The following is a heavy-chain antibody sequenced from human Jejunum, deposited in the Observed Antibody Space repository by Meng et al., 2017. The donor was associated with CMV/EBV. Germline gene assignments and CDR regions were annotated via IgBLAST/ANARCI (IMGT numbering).Heavy chain of an antibody. J-gene: IGHJ5*02. V-gene: IGHV1-18*01. CDR1: GYTFSTYG. D-gene: IGHD3-3*01. Sequence: VPLGAAGAGVKKPGASGKVSCRASGYTFSTYGITWVRQAPGQGLEWMGWISVDNGNTNYAQKFQGRVTMTTHTSTSTAYMELTGLRSDDTAVYYCARVSNTCLECWFDPWGQGTLVTVSS. CDR3: ARVSNTCLECWFDP. CDR2: ISVDNGNT.